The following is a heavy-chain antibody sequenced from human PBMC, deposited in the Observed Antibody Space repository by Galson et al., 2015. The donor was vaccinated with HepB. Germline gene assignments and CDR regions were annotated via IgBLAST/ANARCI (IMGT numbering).Heavy chain of an antibody. CDR1: GFTFRSFW. D-gene: IGHD1-7*01. Sequence: SLRLSCAASGFTFRSFWMHWVRQAPGKGLVWVSRINSDGSSTSYAGSVKGRFTISRDNTKNTLYLHMNSLRAEDTAVYYCAVIVPNWNCGDGFDIWGQGTVVTVSS. CDR2: INSDGSST. CDR3: AVIVPNWNCGDGFDI. V-gene: IGHV3-74*01. J-gene: IGHJ3*02.